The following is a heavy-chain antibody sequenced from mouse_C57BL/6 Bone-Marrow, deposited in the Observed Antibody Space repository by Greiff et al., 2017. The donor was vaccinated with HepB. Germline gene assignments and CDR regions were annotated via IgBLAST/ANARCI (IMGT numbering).Heavy chain of an antibody. CDR3: VRESAYYYGSSAGFAY. V-gene: IGHV1-55*01. CDR2: IYPGSGST. D-gene: IGHD1-1*01. J-gene: IGHJ3*01. CDR1: GYTFTSYW. Sequence: QVQLQQPGAELVKPGASVKMSCKASGYTFTSYWITWVKQRPGQGLEWIGDIYPGSGSTNYNEKFKSKATLTVDTSSSTAYMQLSSLTSEDSAVYYCVRESAYYYGSSAGFAYWGQGTLVTVSA.